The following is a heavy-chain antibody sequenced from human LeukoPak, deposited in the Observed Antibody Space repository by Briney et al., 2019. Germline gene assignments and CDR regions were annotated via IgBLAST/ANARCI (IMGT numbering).Heavy chain of an antibody. CDR3: ARRREGVSWFDP. J-gene: IGHJ5*02. D-gene: IGHD1-26*01. V-gene: IGHV4-59*05. CDR1: GGSISSYY. Sequence: SETLSLTCTVSGGSISSYYWSWIRQPPGKGLEWIALINYNGRTFNNPSLKSRVAISIDTSNNQFSLKLTSVTAADTAVYYCARRREGVSWFDPWGQGTLVTVSS. CDR2: INYNGRT.